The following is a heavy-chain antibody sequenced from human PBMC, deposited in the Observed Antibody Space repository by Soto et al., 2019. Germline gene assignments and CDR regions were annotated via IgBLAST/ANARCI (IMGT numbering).Heavy chain of an antibody. CDR3: AREARFWSGYYTFPWVSHYYMDV. Sequence: ASVKVSCKASGYTFTSYDINWVRQATGQGLEWMGWMNPNSGNTGYAQKFQGRVTMTRNTSISTAYMELSSLRSEDTAVYYCAREARFWSGYYTFPWVSHYYMDVWGKGTTVTVSS. CDR2: MNPNSGNT. V-gene: IGHV1-8*01. D-gene: IGHD3-3*01. CDR1: GYTFTSYD. J-gene: IGHJ6*03.